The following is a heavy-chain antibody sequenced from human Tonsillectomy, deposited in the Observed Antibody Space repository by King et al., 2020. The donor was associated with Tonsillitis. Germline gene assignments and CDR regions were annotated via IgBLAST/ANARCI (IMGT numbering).Heavy chain of an antibody. J-gene: IGHJ4*02. CDR2: IYYSGST. V-gene: IGHV4-31*03. CDR3: ARVNYYDSSGYLPSFDY. CDR1: GGSISSGGYY. Sequence: VQLQESGPGLVKPSQTLSLTCTVSGGSISSGGYYWSWIRQHPGKGLEWIGYIYYSGSTYYNTSLKSRVTISVDTSKNQFSLKLSSVTAADTAVYYCARVNYYDSSGYLPSFDYWGQGTLVTVSS. D-gene: IGHD3-22*01.